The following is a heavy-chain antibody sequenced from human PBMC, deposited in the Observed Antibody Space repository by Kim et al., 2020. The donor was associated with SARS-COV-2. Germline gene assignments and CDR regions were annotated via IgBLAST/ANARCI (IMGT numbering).Heavy chain of an antibody. J-gene: IGHJ4*02. CDR1: GYTFTGYY. CDR3: ARERYYLPRGGDSSGYGDY. D-gene: IGHD3-22*01. V-gene: IGHV1-2*02. CDR2: INPNSGGT. Sequence: ASVKVSCKASGYTFTGYYMHWVRQAPGQGLEWMGWINPNSGGTNYAQKFQGRVTMTRDTSISTAYMELSRLRSDDTAVYYCARERYYLPRGGDSSGYGDYWGQGTLVTVSS.